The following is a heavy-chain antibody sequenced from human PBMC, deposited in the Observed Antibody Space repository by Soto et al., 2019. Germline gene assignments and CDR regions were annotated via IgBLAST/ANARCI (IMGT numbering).Heavy chain of an antibody. CDR2: IIPIFTTT. CDR1: GGTFSNHA. D-gene: IGHD6-13*01. CDR3: AREVAADGTFREDVFDI. Sequence: QVHLVQSGAEVKKPGSSVKVSCKAPGGTFSNHAINWVRQAPGQGLEWMGRIIPIFTTTNYAQKFQGRVTMTADESTITAYLELSSLRHDDTDVYYCAREVAADGTFREDVFDIWGQGTLFTVSS. J-gene: IGHJ3*02. V-gene: IGHV1-69*12.